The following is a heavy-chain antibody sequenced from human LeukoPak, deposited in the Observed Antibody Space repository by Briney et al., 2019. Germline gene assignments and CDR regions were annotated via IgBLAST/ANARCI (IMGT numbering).Heavy chain of an antibody. V-gene: IGHV1-2*06. CDR1: GYTFTGYY. CDR2: INPNSGGT. CDR3: ARSHPTAVVAATLYYFDY. Sequence: DSLKVSCKASGYTFTGYYMHWVRQAPGQRLEWMGRINPNSGGTNYAQKFQGRVTMTRDTSISTAYMELSRLRSDDTAVYYCARSHPTAVVAATLYYFDYWGQGTLVTVSS. J-gene: IGHJ4*02. D-gene: IGHD2-15*01.